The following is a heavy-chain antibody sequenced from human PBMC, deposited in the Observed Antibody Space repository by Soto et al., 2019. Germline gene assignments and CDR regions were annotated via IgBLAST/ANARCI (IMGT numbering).Heavy chain of an antibody. Sequence: PGGSLRLSCAASGFTFDDYAMHWVRQAPGKGLEWVSGISWNSGSIGYADSVKGRFTISRDNAKNSLYLQMNSLRAEDTALYYCAKGGYYDSGGYSTTYFDYWGQGTLVTVSS. J-gene: IGHJ4*02. CDR1: GFTFDDYA. CDR2: ISWNSGSI. V-gene: IGHV3-9*01. D-gene: IGHD3-22*01. CDR3: AKGGYYDSGGYSTTYFDY.